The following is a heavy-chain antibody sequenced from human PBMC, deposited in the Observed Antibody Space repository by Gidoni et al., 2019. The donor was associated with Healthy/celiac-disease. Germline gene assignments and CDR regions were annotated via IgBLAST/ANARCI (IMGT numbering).Heavy chain of an antibody. CDR2: IIPIFGTA. CDR3: ARDRVITGTARYYMDV. V-gene: IGHV1-69*06. J-gene: IGHJ6*03. Sequence: QVQLVQSGAEVKKPGSSVKVSCKASGGTFSSYAISWVRQAPGQGLEWMGGIIPIFGTANYAQKFQGRVTITADKSTSTAYMELSSLRSEDTAVYYCARDRVITGTARYYMDVWGKGTTVTVSS. CDR1: GGTFSSYA. D-gene: IGHD1-20*01.